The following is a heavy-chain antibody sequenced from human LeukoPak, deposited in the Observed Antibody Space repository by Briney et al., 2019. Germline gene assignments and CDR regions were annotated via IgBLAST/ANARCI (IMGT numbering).Heavy chain of an antibody. CDR3: TRDGI. Sequence: PGGSLRLSCSASGFSFSDSKLNWVRQAPGKGLEWVSCISSSGGTIYYADSVRGRFTISRDNAKNSLYLQMNSLRDEDTAVYYCTRDGIWGQGTTVTVSS. V-gene: IGHV3-48*02. CDR2: ISSSGGTI. CDR1: GFSFSDSK. J-gene: IGHJ3*02.